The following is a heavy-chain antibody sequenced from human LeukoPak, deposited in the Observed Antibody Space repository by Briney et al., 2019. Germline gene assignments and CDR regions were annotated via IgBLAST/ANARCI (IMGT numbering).Heavy chain of an antibody. J-gene: IGHJ4*02. CDR2: IYISGST. D-gene: IGHD3-22*01. Sequence: SETLSLTCTVSGGSMSSGSYYWSWNRQSAGKGLEYIGLIYISGSTNYNPSVNSRVTISVDTSKNQFSLKLSSVSAADTAVYYCARGGLNYYDNSGYYGYFDYWGQGTLVTVSS. CDR1: GGSMSSGSYY. V-gene: IGHV4-61*02. CDR3: ARGGLNYYDNSGYYGYFDY.